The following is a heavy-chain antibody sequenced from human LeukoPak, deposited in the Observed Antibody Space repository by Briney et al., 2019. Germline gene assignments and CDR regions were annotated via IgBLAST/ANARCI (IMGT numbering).Heavy chain of an antibody. J-gene: IGHJ3*02. D-gene: IGHD3-22*01. CDR3: ARFGGEYRRLYDSSGTPGAFDI. CDR2: INPSGGST. V-gene: IGHV1-46*01. Sequence: GASVRVSCKASGYTFTSYYMHWVRQAPGQGLEWMGIINPSGGSTIYAQTFQGRVTITADKSTSTAYMELSSLRSEDTAVYYCARFGGEYRRLYDSSGTPGAFDIWGQGTMVTVSS. CDR1: GYTFTSYY.